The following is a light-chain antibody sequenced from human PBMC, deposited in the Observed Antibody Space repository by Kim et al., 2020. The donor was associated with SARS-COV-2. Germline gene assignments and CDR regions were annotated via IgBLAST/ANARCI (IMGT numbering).Light chain of an antibody. CDR2: GAP. CDR3: QQYGSSPC. V-gene: IGKV3-20*01. CDR1: HSVSSSY. Sequence: SWSPVHRATLSCRASHSVSSSYLACYQQRPRQAPTLLFYGAPSRATGIPDRFSGSGSGTDFTLIISRLEPEHFAVYYCQQYGSSPCFGQGTKLEI. J-gene: IGKJ2*03.